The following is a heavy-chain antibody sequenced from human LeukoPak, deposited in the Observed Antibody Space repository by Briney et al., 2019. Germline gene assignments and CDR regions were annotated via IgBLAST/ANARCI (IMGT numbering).Heavy chain of an antibody. J-gene: IGHJ4*02. CDR2: IYPGDSDT. Sequence: GESLKISCKGSGYSFTSYWIGWVRQMPGKGLEWMGIIYPGDSDTRYSPSFQGQVTFSADKSINTAYLQWSSLKASDTAMYYCARHQGYNYGYVDYWGQGTLVTVSS. CDR1: GYSFTSYW. D-gene: IGHD5-18*01. CDR3: ARHQGYNYGYVDY. V-gene: IGHV5-51*01.